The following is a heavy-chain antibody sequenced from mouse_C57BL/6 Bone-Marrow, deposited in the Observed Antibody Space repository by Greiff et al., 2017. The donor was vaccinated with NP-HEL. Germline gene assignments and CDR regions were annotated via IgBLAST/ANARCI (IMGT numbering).Heavy chain of an antibody. V-gene: IGHV1-50*01. D-gene: IGHD1-1*01. CDR1: GYTFTSYW. CDR3: ARQGSSYRYWYFDV. J-gene: IGHJ1*03. Sequence: VQLQQPGAELVKPGASVKLSCKASGYTFTSYWMQWVKQRPGQGLEWIGEIDPSDSYTNYNQKFKGKATLTVDTSSSTAYMQLSSLTSEDSAVYYCARQGSSYRYWYFDVWGTGTTVTVSS. CDR2: IDPSDSYT.